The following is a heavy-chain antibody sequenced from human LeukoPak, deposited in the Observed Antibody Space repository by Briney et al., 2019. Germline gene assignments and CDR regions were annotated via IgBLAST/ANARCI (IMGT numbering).Heavy chain of an antibody. Sequence: LSLTRTVTGGSISSGVDYWSWIRLHQRKGLEWIGYIYYSGSTYYNPSLKSRVTISVDTSKNQFSLKLSSVTAADTAVYYCASGGYGGSHYWGQGTLVTVSS. CDR1: GGSISSGVDY. V-gene: IGHV4-31*03. J-gene: IGHJ4*02. CDR3: ASGGYGGSHY. CDR2: IYYSGST. D-gene: IGHD6-25*01.